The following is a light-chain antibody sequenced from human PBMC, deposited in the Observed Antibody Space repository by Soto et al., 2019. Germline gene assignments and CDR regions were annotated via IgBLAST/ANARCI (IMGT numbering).Light chain of an antibody. CDR3: QQYGSSGT. J-gene: IGKJ1*01. CDR1: QSVSNNY. Sequence: DIVLTHSPGTLSLSPGESATLSCRASQSVSNNYFAWYQQKPGQAPGVLIYGASNRATGIPDRFSGSGSGTDFTLTISRVEPEDFAVYYCQQYGSSGTFGQGTKVDIK. CDR2: GAS. V-gene: IGKV3-20*01.